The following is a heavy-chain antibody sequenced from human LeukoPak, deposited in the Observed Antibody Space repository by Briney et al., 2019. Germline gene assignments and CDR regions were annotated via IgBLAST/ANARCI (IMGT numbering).Heavy chain of an antibody. V-gene: IGHV4-4*02. CDR1: GRPLTSTNW. CDR3: AREGGFYRPLDY. D-gene: IGHD3-3*01. J-gene: IGHJ4*02. Sequence: SDTVSLTCDVCGRPLTSTNWWTWVRQPPGKGLEWIGEVHLDGKTIYNPSLKSRLIMSVDLPENHISLKLTSVTAADTAVYYCAREGGFYRPLDYSGQGTLVTVSS. CDR2: VHLDGKT.